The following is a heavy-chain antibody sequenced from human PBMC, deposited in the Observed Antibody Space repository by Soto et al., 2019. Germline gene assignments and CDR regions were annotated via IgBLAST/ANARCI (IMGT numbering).Heavy chain of an antibody. CDR1: GFTFSSYS. J-gene: IGHJ3*01. V-gene: IGHV3-21*01. D-gene: IGHD6-13*01. CDR3: ARDRTRQQRREAFDL. CDR2: ISSSSSYI. Sequence: PGGSLRLSCAASGFTFSSYSMNWVRQAPGKGLEWVSSISSSSSYIYYADSVKGRFTISRDNAKNSLYLQMNSLRAEDTAVYYCARDRTRQQRREAFDLWGQGTMVTVSS.